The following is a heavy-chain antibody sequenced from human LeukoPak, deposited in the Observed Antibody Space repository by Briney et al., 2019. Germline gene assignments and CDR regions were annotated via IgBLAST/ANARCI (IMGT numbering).Heavy chain of an antibody. Sequence: GGSLRLSCAASGFTLSKHPMNWVRQAPGKGLEWVSSISSSSSYIYYADSVKGRFTISRDNAKNSLYLQMNSLRAEDTAVYYCARDSSTVYYFDYWGQGTLVTVSS. V-gene: IGHV3-21*01. CDR1: GFTLSKHP. CDR2: ISSSSSYI. D-gene: IGHD6-13*01. CDR3: ARDSSTVYYFDY. J-gene: IGHJ4*02.